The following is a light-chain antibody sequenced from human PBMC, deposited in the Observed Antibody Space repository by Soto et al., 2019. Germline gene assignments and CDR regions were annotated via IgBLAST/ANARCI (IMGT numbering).Light chain of an antibody. CDR1: SSDVGSYNL. Sequence: QSVLTQPASVSGSPGQSITISCTGTSSDVGSYNLVSWYQQHPGKAPKLMIYEGSKRPSGVSNRFSGSKSGNTASLTISGLQAEDEADYYCCSYAGSSTCVFGTGTKGTVL. J-gene: IGLJ1*01. CDR3: CSYAGSSTCV. CDR2: EGS. V-gene: IGLV2-23*01.